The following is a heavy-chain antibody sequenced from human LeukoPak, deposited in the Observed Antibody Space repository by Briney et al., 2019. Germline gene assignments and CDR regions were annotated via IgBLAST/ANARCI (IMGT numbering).Heavy chain of an antibody. Sequence: GASVKVSCKASGYTFTSYYMHWVRQAPGQGLEWMGIINPSGGSTSYAQKFQGRVTMTRDMSTNTVYMELSSLRSEDTAVYYCARDWSTAMVIAYWGQGTLVTVSS. CDR1: GYTFTSYY. J-gene: IGHJ4*02. V-gene: IGHV1-46*01. CDR3: ARDWSTAMVIAY. D-gene: IGHD5-18*01. CDR2: INPSGGST.